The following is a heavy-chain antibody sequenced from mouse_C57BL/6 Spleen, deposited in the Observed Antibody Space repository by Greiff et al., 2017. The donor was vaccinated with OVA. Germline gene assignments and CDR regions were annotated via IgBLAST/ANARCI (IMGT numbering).Heavy chain of an antibody. D-gene: IGHD1-1*01. V-gene: IGHV14-3*01. CDR2: IDPANGNT. CDR1: GFTFKNTY. J-gene: IGHJ3*01. Sequence: VQLQQSVAELVRPGASVKLSCTASGFTFKNTYMHWVKQRPEQGLEWIGMIDPANGNTKYTPKFKGKATITADTSSNTAYLQLSSLTSEDTAIYYCARDDYYGSSVLAYWGQGTPVTVSA. CDR3: ARDDYYGSSVLAY.